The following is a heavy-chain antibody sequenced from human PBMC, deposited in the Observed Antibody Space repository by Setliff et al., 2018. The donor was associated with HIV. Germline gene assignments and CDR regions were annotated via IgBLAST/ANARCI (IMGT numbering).Heavy chain of an antibody. CDR3: ARGLSSQTYWGTRPLGLDY. CDR2: LHSLGSSRVSDTP. D-gene: IGHD2-2*01. CDR1: SGSMTGHY. Sequence: PSETLSLTCSVSSGSMTGHYWTWVRHPPGKGLEWIGYLHSLGSSRVSDTPNYSPSLKRRITISLDTSKRQFSLTRTSVTAADTAVYYCARGLSSQTYWGTRPLGLDYWGQGSWSPSPQ. J-gene: IGHJ4*01. V-gene: IGHV4-4*08.